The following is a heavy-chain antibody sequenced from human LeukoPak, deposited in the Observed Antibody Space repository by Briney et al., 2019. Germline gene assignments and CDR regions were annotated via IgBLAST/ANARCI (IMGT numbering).Heavy chain of an antibody. Sequence: SETLSLTCTVSGGSISSYYWSRIRQPAGKGLEWIGRIYTSGSTNYNPSLKSRVTMSVDTSKNQFSLKLSSVTAADTAVYYCARVDSSAAAGTGWFDPWGQGTLVAVSS. CDR1: GGSISSYY. CDR3: ARVDSSAAAGTGWFDP. CDR2: IYTSGST. V-gene: IGHV4-4*07. D-gene: IGHD6-13*01. J-gene: IGHJ5*02.